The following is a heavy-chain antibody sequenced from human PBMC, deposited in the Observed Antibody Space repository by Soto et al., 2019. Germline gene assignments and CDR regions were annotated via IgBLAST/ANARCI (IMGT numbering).Heavy chain of an antibody. CDR3: ARLDYYDSSIFFYYYGMDV. J-gene: IGHJ6*02. V-gene: IGHV4-39*01. D-gene: IGHD3-22*01. Sequence: PSETLSLTCTVSGGSISSSSYYWGWIRQPPGKGLEWIGSIYYSGSTYYNPSLKSRVTISVDTSKNQFSLKLSSVTAADTAVYYCARLDYYDSSIFFYYYGMDVWGQGTTVTVSS. CDR1: GGSISSSSYY. CDR2: IYYSGST.